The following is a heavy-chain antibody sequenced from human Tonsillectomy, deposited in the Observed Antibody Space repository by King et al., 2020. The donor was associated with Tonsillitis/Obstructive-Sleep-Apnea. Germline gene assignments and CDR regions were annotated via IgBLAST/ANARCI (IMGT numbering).Heavy chain of an antibody. CDR1: GFTFSDYY. CDR2: ISSSSSYT. V-gene: IGHV3-11*06. J-gene: IGHJ4*02. Sequence: VQLVESGGGLVKPGGSLRLSCAASGFTFSDYYMSWIRQAPGKGLEWVSYISSSSSYTNYADSVQGRFTISRDNAKNSLYLQMNSLRADDTAVYYCARGEGYYDSSSSIDYWGQGTLVTVSS. CDR3: ARGEGYYDSSSSIDY. D-gene: IGHD3-22*01.